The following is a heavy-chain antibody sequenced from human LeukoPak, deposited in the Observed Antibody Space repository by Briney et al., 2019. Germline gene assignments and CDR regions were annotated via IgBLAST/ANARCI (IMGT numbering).Heavy chain of an antibody. CDR3: TGGMLQFDP. CDR2: INHSGST. V-gene: IGHV4-34*01. D-gene: IGHD5-24*01. Sequence: SETLSLTCAVYGGSFSGYYWSWIRQPPGKGLEWIGEINHSGSTNYNPSLKSRVTISVDTSKNQFSLKQSSVTAADTAVYYCTGGMLQFDPWGQGTLVTVSS. CDR1: GGSFSGYY. J-gene: IGHJ5*02.